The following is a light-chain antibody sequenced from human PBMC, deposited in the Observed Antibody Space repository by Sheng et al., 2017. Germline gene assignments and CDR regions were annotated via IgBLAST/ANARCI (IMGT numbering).Light chain of an antibody. CDR1: ENINSY. J-gene: IGKJ3*01. CDR3: QQTYGTPGA. Sequence: DIQMTQFPSSLSASVGDRVIISCRASENINSYLNWYQQKPGKAPKLLIYAASTRHSEAPSRFSGSGSGTEFTLIINNLEPDDFATYFCQQTYGTPGAFGPGYHSGCQ. CDR2: AAS. V-gene: IGKV1-39*01.